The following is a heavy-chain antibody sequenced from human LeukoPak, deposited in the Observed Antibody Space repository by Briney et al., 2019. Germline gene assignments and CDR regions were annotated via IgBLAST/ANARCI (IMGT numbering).Heavy chain of an antibody. Sequence: GGSLRLSCAASGFTFSSYAMSWVRQAPGKGLEWVSAISGSGGSTYYADSVKGRFTISRDNSKNTLYLQMNSLRAEDTAVYYCAIDPGWFGELKDAFDIWSQGTMVTVSS. V-gene: IGHV3-23*01. CDR3: AIDPGWFGELKDAFDI. CDR2: ISGSGGST. CDR1: GFTFSSYA. D-gene: IGHD3-10*01. J-gene: IGHJ3*02.